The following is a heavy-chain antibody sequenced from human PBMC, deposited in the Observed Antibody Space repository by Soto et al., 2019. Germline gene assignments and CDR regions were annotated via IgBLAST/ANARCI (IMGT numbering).Heavy chain of an antibody. Sequence: SETLSLTCAVYGGSFSGYYWSWIRQPPGKGLEWIGEINHSGSTNYNPSLKSRVTISVDTSKNQFSLKLSSVTAADTAVYYCARGRSYDYIWGSYRYTPDAFDIWGQGTMVTVSS. D-gene: IGHD3-16*02. CDR2: INHSGST. V-gene: IGHV4-34*01. CDR3: ARGRSYDYIWGSYRYTPDAFDI. J-gene: IGHJ3*02. CDR1: GGSFSGYY.